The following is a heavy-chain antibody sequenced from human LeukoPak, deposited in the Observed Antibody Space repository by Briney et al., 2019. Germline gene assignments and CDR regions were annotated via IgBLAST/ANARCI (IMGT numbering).Heavy chain of an antibody. CDR1: GYTFTSYD. V-gene: IGHV1-8*01. CDR2: MNPNSGNT. J-gene: IGHJ5*02. Sequence: ASVKVSCKASGYTFTSYDINWVRQATGQGLEWMGWMNPNSGNTGYAQKFQGRVTMTRNTSISTAYMELSSLRSEDTAVYYCARARSYRYRSGGSCYSKYNWFDPWGQGTLVTVSS. CDR3: ARARSYRYRSGGSCYSKYNWFDP. D-gene: IGHD2-15*01.